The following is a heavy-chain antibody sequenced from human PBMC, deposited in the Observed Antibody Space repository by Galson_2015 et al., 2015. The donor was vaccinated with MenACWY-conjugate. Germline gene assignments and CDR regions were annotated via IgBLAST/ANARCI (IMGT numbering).Heavy chain of an antibody. V-gene: IGHV2-5*02. J-gene: IGHJ4*02. CDR2: VYGDDSK. CDR3: AHLTANNWYSYDS. D-gene: IGHD5-24*01. Sequence: RQPPGKALEWLAHVYGDDSKFYNTFLQSRLTITKVTSRNQVVLTMTNMDPVDTATYFCAHLTANNWYSYDSWGQGTLVAVSS.